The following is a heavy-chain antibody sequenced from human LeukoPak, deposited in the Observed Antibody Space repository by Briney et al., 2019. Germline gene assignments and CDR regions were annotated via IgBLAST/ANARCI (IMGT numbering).Heavy chain of an antibody. CDR3: ARRGYYYGSGSSVYDY. CDR2: INHSGST. D-gene: IGHD3-10*01. V-gene: IGHV4-34*01. CDR1: GGSFSGYY. Sequence: SETLSLTCAVYGGSFSGYYWSWIRQPPGKGLEWIGEINHSGSTNYNPSLKSRVTISVDTSKNQFFLKLSSVTAADTAVYYCARRGYYYGSGSSVYDYWGQGTLVTVSS. J-gene: IGHJ4*02.